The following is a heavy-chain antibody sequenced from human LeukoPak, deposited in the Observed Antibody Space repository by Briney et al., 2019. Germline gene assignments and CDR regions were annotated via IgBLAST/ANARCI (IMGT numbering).Heavy chain of an antibody. Sequence: GGSLRLSCAASGFVFSTYWMTWVRQAPGKGLEWVSVIYSGDNTYYADSVKGRFTISRDNSKNTLFLQMNSLRAEDTAVYYCAGKSFLDYWGQGTLVTVSS. J-gene: IGHJ4*02. V-gene: IGHV3-66*02. CDR2: IYSGDNT. CDR3: AGKSFLDY. CDR1: GFVFSTYW.